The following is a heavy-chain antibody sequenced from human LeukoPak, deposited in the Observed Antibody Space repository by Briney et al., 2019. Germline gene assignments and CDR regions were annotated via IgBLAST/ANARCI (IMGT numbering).Heavy chain of an antibody. CDR3: VRAVPYDIVAGYYTNYFFEY. V-gene: IGHV3-30*02. J-gene: IGHJ4*02. D-gene: IGHD3-9*01. CDR2: IRYDGSNK. CDR1: GFTFSSYG. Sequence: GGSLRLSCAASGFTFSSYGMHWVRQAPGKGLEWVAFIRYDGSNKYYADSVKGRFTISRDNSKNTLYLQMNSLRAEDTAVYYCVRAVPYDIVAGYYTNYFFEYWGQGTLITVSS.